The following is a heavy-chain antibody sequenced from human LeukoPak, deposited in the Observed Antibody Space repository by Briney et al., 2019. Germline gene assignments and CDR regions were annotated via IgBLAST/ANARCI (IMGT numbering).Heavy chain of an antibody. CDR1: GGSISSYY. J-gene: IGHJ5*02. V-gene: IGHV4-59*01. Sequence: SETLSLTCTVSGGSISSYYWSWIRQPPGKGLEWIGYIYYSGSTNYNPSLKSRVTISVDTSKNQFSLKLSSVTAADTAVYYCARVTPLWFGENTGNWFDPWGQGTLVTVSS. CDR2: IYYSGST. D-gene: IGHD3-10*01. CDR3: ARVTPLWFGENTGNWFDP.